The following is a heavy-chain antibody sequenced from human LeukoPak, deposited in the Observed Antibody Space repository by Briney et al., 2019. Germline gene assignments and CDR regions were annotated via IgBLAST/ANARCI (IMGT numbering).Heavy chain of an antibody. CDR3: ARVYGGITIFGVVIISGMDV. V-gene: IGHV1-46*01. J-gene: IGHJ6*02. D-gene: IGHD3-3*01. CDR2: INPSGGST. CDR1: GYTFTSYY. Sequence: ASVKVSCKASGYTFTSYYMHWVRQAPGQGLEWMGIINPSGGSTSYAQKFQGRVTMTRNTSISTAYMELSSLRSEDTAVYYCARVYGGITIFGVVIISGMDVWGQGTTVTVSS.